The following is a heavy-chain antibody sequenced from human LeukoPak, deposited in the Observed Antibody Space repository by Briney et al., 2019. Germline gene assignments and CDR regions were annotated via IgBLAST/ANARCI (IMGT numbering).Heavy chain of an antibody. Sequence: ASVKVSCEASGYTFTSYGISWVRQAPGQGLEWMGWISAYNGNTNYAQKLQGRVTMTTDTSTSTAYMELRSLRSDDTAVYYCAVEGYCSSTSCNSDYWGQGTLVTVSS. D-gene: IGHD2-2*01. J-gene: IGHJ4*02. V-gene: IGHV1-18*01. CDR2: ISAYNGNT. CDR1: GYTFTSYG. CDR3: AVEGYCSSTSCNSDY.